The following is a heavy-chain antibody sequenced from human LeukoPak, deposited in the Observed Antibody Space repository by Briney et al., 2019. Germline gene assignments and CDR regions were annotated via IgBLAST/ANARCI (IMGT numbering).Heavy chain of an antibody. Sequence: PGGSLRLSCAASGFTFSSYAMSWVRQAPGKGLEWVSPISGSGGSTYYADSVKGRFTISRDNSKNTLYLQMNSLRAEDTAVYYCAKESAGYGSGSYNYWGQGTLVTVSS. V-gene: IGHV3-23*01. CDR3: AKESAGYGSGSYNY. J-gene: IGHJ4*02. CDR1: GFTFSSYA. CDR2: ISGSGGST. D-gene: IGHD3-10*01.